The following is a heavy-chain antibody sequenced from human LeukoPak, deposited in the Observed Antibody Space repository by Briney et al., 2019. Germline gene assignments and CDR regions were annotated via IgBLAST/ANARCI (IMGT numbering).Heavy chain of an antibody. Sequence: TSETLSLTCTVSGGSISSYYWSWIRQPPGKGLEWIGYIYNTGSTNYNPSLMSRVTISVDTSKNQFSLKLSSVTAADTAVYYCAREGVSGYDTYFDYWGQGNLVTVSS. J-gene: IGHJ4*02. CDR2: IYNTGST. CDR3: AREGVSGYDTYFDY. D-gene: IGHD5-12*01. V-gene: IGHV4-59*01. CDR1: GGSISSYY.